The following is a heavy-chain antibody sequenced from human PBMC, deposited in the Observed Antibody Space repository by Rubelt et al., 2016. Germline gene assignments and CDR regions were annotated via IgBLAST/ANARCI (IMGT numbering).Heavy chain of an antibody. J-gene: IGHJ5*02. V-gene: IGHV3-30*04. Sequence: VQLVESGGGLVQPGRSLRLSCTASGFTFGDYALSWFRQAPGKGLEWVAVISYDGSNKYYADSVKGRFTISRDNSKNTLYLQMNSLRAEDTAVYYCAKSRGSGPGDWFDPWGQGTLVTVSS. CDR2: ISYDGSNK. D-gene: IGHD3-10*01. CDR1: GFTFGDYA. CDR3: AKSRGSGPGDWFDP.